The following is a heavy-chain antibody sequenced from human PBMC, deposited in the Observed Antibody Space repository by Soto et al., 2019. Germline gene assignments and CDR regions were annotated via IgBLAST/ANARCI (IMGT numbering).Heavy chain of an antibody. J-gene: IGHJ4*02. V-gene: IGHV3-30*03. Sequence: PGGSLRLSCAASGFTFSSYGMHWVRQAPGKGLEWVAVISYDGSNKYYADSVKGRFTISRDNSKNTLYLQMDSLRHEDTAVYYCARGAVTGTSLFDYWGLGTLVTVSS. CDR1: GFTFSSYG. CDR2: ISYDGSNK. CDR3: ARGAVTGTSLFDY. D-gene: IGHD6-19*01.